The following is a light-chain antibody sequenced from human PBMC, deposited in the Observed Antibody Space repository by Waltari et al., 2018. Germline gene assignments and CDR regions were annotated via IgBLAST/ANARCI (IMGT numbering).Light chain of an antibody. V-gene: IGKV3D-15*01. J-gene: IGKJ1*01. CDR3: QRYNDWPRT. CDR2: RAS. CDR1: QSVGTN. Sequence: DIVLTQSPATLSVSPGDRVTLSCRASQSVGTNLALYQHSPGRSPRLLVYRASTRASYIPARFSASGSGTEFTLSISTLQSEDSAVFYCQRYNDWPRTFGQGTKVEIK.